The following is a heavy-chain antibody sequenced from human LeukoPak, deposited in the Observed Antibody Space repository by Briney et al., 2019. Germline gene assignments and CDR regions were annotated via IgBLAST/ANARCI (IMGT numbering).Heavy chain of an antibody. V-gene: IGHV4-39*06. CDR3: ARVGYYDSSGYYSKNRYFDY. J-gene: IGHJ4*02. D-gene: IGHD3-22*01. CDR1: GVSISSSSYY. CDR2: IYYSGST. Sequence: SETLSLTCTVSGVSISSSSYYWGWLRQPPGKGLEWIGSIYYSGSTYYNPSLKSRVTISVDTSKNQFPLKLSSVTAADTAVYYCARVGYYDSSGYYSKNRYFDYWGQGTLVTVSS.